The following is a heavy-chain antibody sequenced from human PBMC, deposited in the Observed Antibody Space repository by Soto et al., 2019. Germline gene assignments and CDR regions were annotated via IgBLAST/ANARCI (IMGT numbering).Heavy chain of an antibody. D-gene: IGHD5-18*01. J-gene: IGHJ4*02. Sequence: ASVKVSCKASGYTFTSYAMHWVRQAPGQRLEWMGWINAGNGNTKYSQKFQGRVTITRDTSASTAYMELSSLRSEDTAVYYCARVQVDKSGYSYGHVDYWGQGTLVTVSS. CDR3: ARVQVDKSGYSYGHVDY. V-gene: IGHV1-3*01. CDR2: INAGNGNT. CDR1: GYTFTSYA.